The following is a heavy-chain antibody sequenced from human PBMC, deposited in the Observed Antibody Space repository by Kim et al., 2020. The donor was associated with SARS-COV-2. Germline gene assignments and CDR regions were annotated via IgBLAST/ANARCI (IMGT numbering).Heavy chain of an antibody. J-gene: IGHJ6*02. CDR2: T. V-gene: IGHV1-2*04. Sequence: TNYAQKFQGWVTMPRDTSISTAYMELSRLRSDDTAVYYCARGDLYYGMDVWGQGTTVTVSS. CDR3: ARGDLYYGMDV.